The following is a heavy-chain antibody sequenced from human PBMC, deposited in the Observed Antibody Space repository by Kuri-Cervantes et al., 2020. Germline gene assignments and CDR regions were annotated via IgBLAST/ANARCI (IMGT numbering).Heavy chain of an antibody. V-gene: IGHV1-69*13. CDR1: GYTFTSYD. J-gene: IGHJ3*02. D-gene: IGHD3-22*01. CDR3: ARDFAETYYYDSSGDAFDI. Sequence: SVKVSCKASGYTFTSYDISWVRQAPGQGLEWMGGIIPIFGTANYAQKFQGRVTITADESTSTAYMELSSLRSEDTAVYYCARDFAETYYYDSSGDAFDIWGQGTMVTVSS. CDR2: IIPIFGTA.